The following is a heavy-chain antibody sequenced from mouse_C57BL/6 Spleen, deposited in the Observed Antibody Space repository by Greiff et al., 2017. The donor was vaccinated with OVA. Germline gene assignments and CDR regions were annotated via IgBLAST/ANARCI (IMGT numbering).Heavy chain of an antibody. J-gene: IGHJ2*01. V-gene: IGHV1-55*01. D-gene: IGHD2-4*01. Sequence: QVQLQQPGAELVQPGASVKMSCKASGYTFTSYWITWVKQRPGQGLEWIGDIYPGSGSTNYHEKFKSKATLTVDTAYSTAYMQLISLTSEDSAVYYCARFRYYDLFDYWGQGTTLTVSS. CDR2: IYPGSGST. CDR1: GYTFTSYW. CDR3: ARFRYYDLFDY.